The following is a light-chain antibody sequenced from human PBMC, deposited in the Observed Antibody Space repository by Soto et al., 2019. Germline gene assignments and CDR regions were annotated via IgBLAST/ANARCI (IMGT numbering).Light chain of an antibody. CDR1: QDIRNT. CDR2: DAS. V-gene: IGKV1-13*02. CDR3: QHYNSYSEA. J-gene: IGKJ1*01. Sequence: AIQMTQSPSSLSASVGDRVAISCRASQDIRNTLAWYQQKPGEAPKLLIYDASSLESGVPSRFSGSGSGTEFTLTISSLQPDDFATYYCQHYNSYSEAFGQGTKVDIK.